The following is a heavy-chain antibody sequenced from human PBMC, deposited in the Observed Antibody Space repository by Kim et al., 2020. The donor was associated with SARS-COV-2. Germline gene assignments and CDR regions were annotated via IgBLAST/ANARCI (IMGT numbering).Heavy chain of an antibody. D-gene: IGHD3-10*01. J-gene: IGHJ4*02. Sequence: SPASVKRRCTISRDNSKNTLYLQMNSLRAEDTAVYYCAKALWFGERPFDYWGQGTLVTVSS. CDR3: AKALWFGERPFDY. V-gene: IGHV3-23*01.